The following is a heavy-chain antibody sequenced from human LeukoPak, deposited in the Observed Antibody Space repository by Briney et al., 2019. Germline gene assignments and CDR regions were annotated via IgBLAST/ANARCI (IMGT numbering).Heavy chain of an antibody. D-gene: IGHD6-13*01. CDR1: GFTFSSYW. J-gene: IGHJ4*02. CDR3: AKDSYSKGDF. CDR2: VKNDGAVK. Sequence: GGSLRLSCAASGFTFSSYWMSWVRQAPGKGLEWVANVKNDGAVKNYVDSVKGRFTISRDNAKNSLYLQMNSLRAEDTAVYYCAKDSYSKGDFWGQGVLVTVSS. V-gene: IGHV3-7*01.